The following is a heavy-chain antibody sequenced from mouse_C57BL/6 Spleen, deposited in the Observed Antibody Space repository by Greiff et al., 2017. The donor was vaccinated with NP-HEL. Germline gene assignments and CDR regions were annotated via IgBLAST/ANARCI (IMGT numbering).Heavy chain of an antibody. CDR3: ARDGYGSSYWYFDV. D-gene: IGHD1-1*01. J-gene: IGHJ1*03. CDR1: GYTFTSYW. CDR2: IYPGSGST. Sequence: VQLQQPGAELVKPGASVKMSCKASGYTFTSYWITWVKQRPGQGLEWIGDIYPGSGSTNYNEKFKSKATLTVDTSSSTAYMQLSSLTSEDSAVYYCARDGYGSSYWYFDVWGTGTTVTVSS. V-gene: IGHV1-55*01.